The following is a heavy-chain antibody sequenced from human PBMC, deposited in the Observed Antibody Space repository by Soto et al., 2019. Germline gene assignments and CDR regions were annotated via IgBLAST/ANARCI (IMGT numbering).Heavy chain of an antibody. V-gene: IGHV4-39*01. J-gene: IGHJ5*02. D-gene: IGHD2-15*01. Sequence: QLQLQESGPGLVKPSETLSLTCTVSGGSISSSSYYWGWIRQPPGKGLEWLGSIYYSGSTYYNPSLKSRVTISVDTSKNQFSLKLSSVTAADTAVYYCARRRVVNCSGGSCYGWFDPWGQGTLVTVSS. CDR1: GGSISSSSYY. CDR3: ARRRVVNCSGGSCYGWFDP. CDR2: IYYSGST.